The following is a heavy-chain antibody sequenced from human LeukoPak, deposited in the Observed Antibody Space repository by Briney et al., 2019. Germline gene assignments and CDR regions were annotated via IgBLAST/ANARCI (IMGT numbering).Heavy chain of an antibody. D-gene: IGHD2-15*01. CDR2: FDPEDGET. J-gene: IGHJ5*02. Sequence: GASVRVSCKVSGYTLTELSMHWVRQAPGKGLEWMGGFDPEDGETIYAQKFQGRVTLTEDSSTHTAYMELSSLRSEDTAVYYCATHYCSGGRCHPLWFDPWGQGTLVIVSS. CDR1: GYTLTELS. V-gene: IGHV1-24*01. CDR3: ATHYCSGGRCHPLWFDP.